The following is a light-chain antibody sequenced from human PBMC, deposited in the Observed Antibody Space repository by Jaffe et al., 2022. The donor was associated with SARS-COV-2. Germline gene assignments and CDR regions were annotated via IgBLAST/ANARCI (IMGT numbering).Light chain of an antibody. V-gene: IGLV2-14*01. Sequence: QSALTQPASVSGSPGQSLTIACTGTSSDVGNYDFVSWYQQHPGKAPKLLVYEVSNRPSGVSHRFSGSKSGNTASLTISGLQAEDEAEYYCSSYTTRSTVLFGGGTKVTVL. J-gene: IGLJ2*01. CDR3: SSYTTRSTVL. CDR1: SSDVGNYDF. CDR2: EVS.